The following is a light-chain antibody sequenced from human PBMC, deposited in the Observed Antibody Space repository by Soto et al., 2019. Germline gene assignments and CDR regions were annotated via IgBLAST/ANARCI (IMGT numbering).Light chain of an antibody. CDR3: QQRSNWPVT. V-gene: IGKV3-11*01. CDR1: QSVSSS. CDR2: GAS. Sequence: EIVLTQSPATLSSSPGERATLSCRASQSVSSSLAWYQQKPGQAPRLLIYGASNRAGGIPARFSGSGSGTDFTLTISSLEPEDFAVYYCQQRSNWPVTFGRGTRLEIK. J-gene: IGKJ5*01.